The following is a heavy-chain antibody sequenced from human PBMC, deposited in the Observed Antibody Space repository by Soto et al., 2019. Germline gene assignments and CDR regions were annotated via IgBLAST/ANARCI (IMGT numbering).Heavy chain of an antibody. Sequence: QVQLVQSGAEVKKPGASVKVSCKASGYTFTSYGISWVRQAPGQGLEWMGWISAYNGNTNYAQKLQGRVTMTTDTSTSTAYMELRSLRSDDTAVYYCARDPTDFWSGHYSGFHYGMDVWGQGTTVTVSS. J-gene: IGHJ6*02. D-gene: IGHD3-3*01. V-gene: IGHV1-18*01. CDR3: ARDPTDFWSGHYSGFHYGMDV. CDR1: GYTFTSYG. CDR2: ISAYNGNT.